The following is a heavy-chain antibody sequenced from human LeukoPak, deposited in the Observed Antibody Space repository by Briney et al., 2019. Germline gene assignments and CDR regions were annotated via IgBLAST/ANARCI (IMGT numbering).Heavy chain of an antibody. J-gene: IGHJ3*02. D-gene: IGHD1-26*01. Sequence: SETLSLTCAVYGGSFSGYCWSWIRQPPGKGLEWIGEINHSGSTNYNPSLKSRVTISVDTSKNQFSLKLSSVTAADTAVYYCARGLRYSGSYYFAFDIWGQGTMVTVSS. CDR3: ARGLRYSGSYYFAFDI. CDR1: GGSFSGYC. V-gene: IGHV4-34*01. CDR2: INHSGST.